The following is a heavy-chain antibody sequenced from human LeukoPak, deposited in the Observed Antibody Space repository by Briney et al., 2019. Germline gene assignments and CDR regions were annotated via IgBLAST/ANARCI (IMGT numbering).Heavy chain of an antibody. CDR1: GFTFSSYA. Sequence: GGSLRLSCAASGFTFSSYAMHWVRQAPGKGLEWVAVISYDGSNKYYADSVKGRFTISRDNSKNTLYLQMNSLRAEDTAVYYCARGAARPYESFDYWGQGTLVTVSS. CDR2: ISYDGSNK. J-gene: IGHJ4*02. CDR3: ARGAARPYESFDY. V-gene: IGHV3-30-3*01. D-gene: IGHD6-6*01.